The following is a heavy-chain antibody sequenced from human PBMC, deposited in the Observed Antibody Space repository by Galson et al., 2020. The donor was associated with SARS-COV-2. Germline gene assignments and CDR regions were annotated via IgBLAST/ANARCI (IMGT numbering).Heavy chain of an antibody. CDR1: GYRFTTYW. Sequence: GESLKISCKASGYRFTTYWVGWVRQMPGKGLEWMGIVYPGDSDTRYSPSFQGQVTISVDNSITTAYLQWNSLEDSDTAMYYCARGGVDSRVFDYWGQGTLVTVSS. D-gene: IGHD5-12*01. V-gene: IGHV5-51*01. J-gene: IGHJ4*02. CDR2: VYPGDSDT. CDR3: ARGGVDSRVFDY.